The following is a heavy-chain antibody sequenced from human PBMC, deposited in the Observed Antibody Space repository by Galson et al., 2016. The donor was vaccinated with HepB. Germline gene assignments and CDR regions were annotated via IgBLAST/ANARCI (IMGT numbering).Heavy chain of an antibody. J-gene: IGHJ3*02. D-gene: IGHD3-3*02. CDR3: AKDGAFSDTWYTRVMHAFEI. V-gene: IGHV3-21*04. Sequence: SLRLSCAASGFTFSSHAMNWVRQAPGKGLEWVSYISSSSSYIYYADAVKGRFIISRDNAKKSLYLQMNSLRAEDTAVYYCAKDGAFSDTWYTRVMHAFEIWGQGTMVTVSS. CDR1: GFTFSSHA. CDR2: ISSSSSYI.